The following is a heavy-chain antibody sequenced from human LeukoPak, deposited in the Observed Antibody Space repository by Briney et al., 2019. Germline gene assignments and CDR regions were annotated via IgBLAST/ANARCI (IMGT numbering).Heavy chain of an antibody. CDR2: ISSSGSYI. D-gene: IGHD1-26*01. V-gene: IGHV3-21*01. J-gene: IGHJ4*02. CDR3: ARSPSGRYSLIGFLEN. Sequence: KPGGSLRLSCAASRFTFSSYSMNWVRQAPGKGLEWVSSISSSGSYIYYADSVKGRFTISRDNAKNSLYLQMNSLRAEDTAVYYCARSPSGRYSLIGFLENWGQGTLVTVSS. CDR1: RFTFSSYS.